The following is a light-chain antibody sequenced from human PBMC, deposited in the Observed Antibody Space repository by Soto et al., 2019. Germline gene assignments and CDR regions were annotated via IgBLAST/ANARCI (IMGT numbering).Light chain of an antibody. V-gene: IGKV1-5*01. J-gene: IGKJ1*01. CDR3: QQYNSYSPT. CDR1: QSISSW. Sequence: IQMTQSPSALSASVGDRATITCRASQSISSWLAWYQQKPGKAPKLLIYDASSLESGVPSRFSGSGSGTEFTLTISSLQPDDFATYYCQQYNSYSPTFGQGTKVDI. CDR2: DAS.